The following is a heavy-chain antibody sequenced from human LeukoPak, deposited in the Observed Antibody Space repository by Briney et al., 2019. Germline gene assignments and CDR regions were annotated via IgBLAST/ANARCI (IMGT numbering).Heavy chain of an antibody. CDR1: GGSINSGSYY. D-gene: IGHD3-10*01. J-gene: IGHJ4*02. CDR2: IYTSGST. V-gene: IGHV4-61*02. CDR3: AGGENVLLWFGDRFDPEHRYYFDY. Sequence: SETLSLTCTVSGGSINSGSYYWSWIRQPAGERLEWIGRIYTSGSTNYNPSLKSRVTISVDTSKNQFSLKLSSVTAADTAVYYCAGGENVLLWFGDRFDPEHRYYFDYWGQGTLVTVSS.